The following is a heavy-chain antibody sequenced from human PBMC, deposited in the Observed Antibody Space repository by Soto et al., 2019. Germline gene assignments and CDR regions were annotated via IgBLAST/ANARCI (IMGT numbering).Heavy chain of an antibody. CDR3: ARGRYSSGWFDF. Sequence: SETLSLTCTVSGVSVGTPSYYWDWIRLSPGQGLEWIGYISHSGSTDYNPALKSRVTIFADTSKNELSLKLDSVTAADTAVYYCARGRYSSGWFDFWGQGILVTVSS. V-gene: IGHV4-61*01. CDR2: ISHSGST. CDR1: GVSVGTPSYY. D-gene: IGHD6-19*01. J-gene: IGHJ4*02.